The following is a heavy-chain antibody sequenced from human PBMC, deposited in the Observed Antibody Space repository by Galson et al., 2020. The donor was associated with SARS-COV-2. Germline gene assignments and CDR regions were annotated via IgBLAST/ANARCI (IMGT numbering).Heavy chain of an antibody. CDR2: INHSGST. CDR1: GGSFSGYY. D-gene: IGHD5-12*01. V-gene: IGHV4-34*01. CDR3: ARRLRRGAVDY. Sequence: ETSETLSLTCAVYGGSFSGYYWSWIRQPPGKGLEWIGEINHSGSTNYNPSLKSRVTISVDTSKNQFSLKLSSVTAADTAVYYCARRLRRGAVDYWGQGTLVTVSS. J-gene: IGHJ4*02.